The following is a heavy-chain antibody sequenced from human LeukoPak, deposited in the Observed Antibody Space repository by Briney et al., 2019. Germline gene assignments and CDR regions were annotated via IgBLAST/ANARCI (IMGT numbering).Heavy chain of an antibody. CDR3: ATYSSSWFNYYFDY. Sequence: AGGSLRLSCAASGFTFSSYSMNWVRQAPGKGLEWVSCISSSSSTIYYADSVKGRFTISRDNAKNSLYLQMNSLRAEDTAVYYCATYSSSWFNYYFDYWGQGTLVTVSS. V-gene: IGHV3-48*04. CDR1: GFTFSSYS. CDR2: ISSSSSTI. J-gene: IGHJ4*02. D-gene: IGHD6-13*01.